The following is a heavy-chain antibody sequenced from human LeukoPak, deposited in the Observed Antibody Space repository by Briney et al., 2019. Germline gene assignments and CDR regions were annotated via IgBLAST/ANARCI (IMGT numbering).Heavy chain of an antibody. D-gene: IGHD2-2*01. Sequence: PGGSLRLSCAASGFTFDDYGMSWVRQAPGKGLEWVSGINWNGGSTGYADSVKGRITISRDNAKNSLYLQMNSLRAEDTALYYCARKLRGPAANNWFDPWGQGTLVTVSS. V-gene: IGHV3-20*04. J-gene: IGHJ5*02. CDR2: INWNGGST. CDR3: ARKLRGPAANNWFDP. CDR1: GFTFDDYG.